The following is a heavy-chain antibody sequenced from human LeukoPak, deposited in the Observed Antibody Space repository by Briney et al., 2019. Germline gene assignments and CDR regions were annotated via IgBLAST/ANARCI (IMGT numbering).Heavy chain of an antibody. D-gene: IGHD4-17*01. Sequence: GGSLRLSCAASGFTVSSNYMSWVRQAPGKGLERVSVIYSGGSTYYADSVKGRFTISRDNSKNTLYLQMNSLRAEDTAVYYCARESPSLRTAVTTSYYYYGMDVWGQGTTVTVSS. CDR1: GFTVSSNY. J-gene: IGHJ6*02. CDR2: IYSGGST. CDR3: ARESPSLRTAVTTSYYYYGMDV. V-gene: IGHV3-66*01.